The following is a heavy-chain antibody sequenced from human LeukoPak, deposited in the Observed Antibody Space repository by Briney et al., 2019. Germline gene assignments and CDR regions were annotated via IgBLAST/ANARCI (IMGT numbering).Heavy chain of an antibody. CDR2: IYYSGST. Sequence: SETLSLTCTVSGGSISSYYWSWIRQPPGKGLEWIGYIYYSGSTNYNPSLKSRVTISVDTSENQFSLKLSSVTAADTAVYYCARSQAGSYCSGGSCQDNWFDPWGQGTLVTVSS. J-gene: IGHJ5*02. V-gene: IGHV4-59*01. D-gene: IGHD2-15*01. CDR3: ARSQAGSYCSGGSCQDNWFDP. CDR1: GGSISSYY.